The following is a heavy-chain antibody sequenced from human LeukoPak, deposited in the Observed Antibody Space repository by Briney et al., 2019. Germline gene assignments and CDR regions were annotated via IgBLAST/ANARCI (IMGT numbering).Heavy chain of an antibody. Sequence: PGGSLRLSCAASGFTFSSYSMNWVRQAPGKGLEWVSYISSSSSTIYYADSVKGRFTISRDNAKNSLYLQMNSLRAEDTAVYYCARDLRIAAAGTGGDYWGQGTLVTVSS. J-gene: IGHJ4*02. CDR2: ISSSSSTI. D-gene: IGHD6-13*01. CDR1: GFTFSSYS. V-gene: IGHV3-48*04. CDR3: ARDLRIAAAGTGGDY.